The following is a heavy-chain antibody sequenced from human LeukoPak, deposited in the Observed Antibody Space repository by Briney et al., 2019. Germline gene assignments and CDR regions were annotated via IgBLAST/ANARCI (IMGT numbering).Heavy chain of an antibody. J-gene: IGHJ4*02. D-gene: IGHD3-22*01. CDR3: ALAIGRVVGTFDY. Sequence: GGSLRLSCAASGFIFSNYAMSWVRQAPGKGLEWVSAITGSGGSTYYADSVKGRFTISRDNAKNSLYLQMNSLRAEDTSVYYCALAIGRVVGTFDYWGQGTLVTVSS. CDR1: GFIFSNYA. V-gene: IGHV3-23*01. CDR2: ITGSGGST.